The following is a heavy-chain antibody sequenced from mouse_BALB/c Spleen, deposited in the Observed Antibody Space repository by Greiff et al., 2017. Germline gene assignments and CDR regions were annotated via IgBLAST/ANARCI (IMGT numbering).Heavy chain of an antibody. CDR1: GYSITSDYA. Sequence: EVHLVESGPGLVKPSQSLSLTCTVTGYSITSDYAWNWIRQFPGNKLEWMGYISYSGSTSYNPSLKSRISITRDTSKNQFFLQLNSVTTEDTATYYCARSSDGSYAMDYWGQGTSVTVSS. D-gene: IGHD2-3*01. CDR3: ARSSDGSYAMDY. J-gene: IGHJ4*01. CDR2: ISYSGST. V-gene: IGHV3-2*02.